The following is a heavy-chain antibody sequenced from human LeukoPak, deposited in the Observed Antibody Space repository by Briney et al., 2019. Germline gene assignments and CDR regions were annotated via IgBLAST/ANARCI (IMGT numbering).Heavy chain of an antibody. CDR1: GYTFSSDG. D-gene: IGHD6-13*01. J-gene: IGHJ6*02. V-gene: IGHV1-18*01. CDR3: ATVRQQLVYYHYGIHV. CDR2: ISAYNGNV. Sequence: ASVKVSCKASGYTFSSDGVNWGRQAPGQGVEGMGWISAYNGNVNYAQKLQGRVTTTTDTSTSRAYMELRSLRSDDTAGYYCATVRQQLVYYHYGIHVWGQPTPVTVS.